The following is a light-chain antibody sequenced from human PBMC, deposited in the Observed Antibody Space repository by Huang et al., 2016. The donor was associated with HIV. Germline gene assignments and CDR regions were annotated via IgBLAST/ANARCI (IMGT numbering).Light chain of an antibody. CDR3: QQYYSAPYT. J-gene: IGKJ2*01. CDR2: WAS. Sequence: DIVMTQSPDSLAVSLVERSTIHCKSIQSVVHRANNKDYLALYRQRPGQPPKVLIYWASTRESGVPDRFSGGGSGTDFTLTISSRQAEDVAVYYCQQYYSAPYTFGQGTKLEIK. V-gene: IGKV4-1*01. CDR1: QSVVHRANNKDY.